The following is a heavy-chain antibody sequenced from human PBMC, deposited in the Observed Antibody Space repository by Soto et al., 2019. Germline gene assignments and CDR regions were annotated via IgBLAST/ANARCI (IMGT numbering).Heavy chain of an antibody. Sequence: SETLSLTCTVSGDSVSSDNYYWTWIRQPPGKGLEWIGYIYSSVSTNYNPSLKSRVTISLDTSSNQFSLKLTSVTAADTAVYYCARDIRGYSRAFDYWGQGTLVTVSS. V-gene: IGHV4-61*01. D-gene: IGHD5-18*01. CDR2: IYSSVST. CDR1: GDSVSSDNYY. J-gene: IGHJ4*02. CDR3: ARDIRGYSRAFDY.